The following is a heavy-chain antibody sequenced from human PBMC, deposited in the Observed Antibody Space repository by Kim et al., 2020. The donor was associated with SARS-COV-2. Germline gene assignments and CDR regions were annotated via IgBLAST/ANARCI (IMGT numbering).Heavy chain of an antibody. V-gene: IGHV3-30*18. J-gene: IGHJ4*01. CDR1: GFTFRTYG. CDR3: AKDRYSGSGSYYSESFD. Sequence: GGSLRLSCAASGFTFRTYGMHWVRQAPGKGLEWVAVVSDDGSNKYYADSVKGRFTISRDNSKNTLFLQMNSPRVEDTAVYYCAKDRYSGSGSYYSESFD. CDR2: VSDDGSNK. D-gene: IGHD3-10*01.